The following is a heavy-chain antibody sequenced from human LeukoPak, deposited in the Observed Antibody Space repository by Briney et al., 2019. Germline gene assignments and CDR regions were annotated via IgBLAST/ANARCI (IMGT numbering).Heavy chain of an antibody. CDR1: GGSISSYY. Sequence: SETLSLTCTVSGGSISSYYWSWIRQPPGKGLEWIGYIYYSGSTNYNPSLKSRVTISVDTSKNQFSLKLSSVTAADTAVYYCASVRAASFDYWGQGTLVTVSS. CDR2: IYYSGST. CDR3: ASVRAASFDY. V-gene: IGHV4-59*08. J-gene: IGHJ4*02.